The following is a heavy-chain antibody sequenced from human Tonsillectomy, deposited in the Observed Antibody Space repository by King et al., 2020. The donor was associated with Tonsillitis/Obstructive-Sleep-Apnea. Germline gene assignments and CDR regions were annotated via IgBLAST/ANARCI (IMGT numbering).Heavy chain of an antibody. J-gene: IGHJ5*02. D-gene: IGHD1-14*01. Sequence: HVQLVESGGGLVKTGESLRLSCAASGFTFSDFHMNWIRQAPGKGLEWISYISSSSTYRKYADSVKGRFTISRDNARKSLYLQMNTLRADDTGVYYCARQGEPVASRAIGGWFDPWGQGARVTVSS. CDR2: ISSSSTYR. CDR1: GFTFSDFH. V-gene: IGHV3-11*06. CDR3: ARQGEPVASRAIGGWFDP.